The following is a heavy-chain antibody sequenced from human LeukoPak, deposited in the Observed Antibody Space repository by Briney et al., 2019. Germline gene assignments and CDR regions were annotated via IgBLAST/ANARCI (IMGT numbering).Heavy chain of an antibody. CDR1: GYTFTSYG. D-gene: IGHD3-22*01. CDR2: ISAYNGNT. V-gene: IGHV1-18*01. Sequence: GASVKVSCKASGYTFTSYGIGWVRQAPGQGLEWMGWISAYNGNTNYAQKLQGRVTMTTDTSTSTAYMELRSLRSDDTAVYYCARDRAPHTYYYDSSGYRYWGQGTLVTVSS. J-gene: IGHJ4*02. CDR3: ARDRAPHTYYYDSSGYRY.